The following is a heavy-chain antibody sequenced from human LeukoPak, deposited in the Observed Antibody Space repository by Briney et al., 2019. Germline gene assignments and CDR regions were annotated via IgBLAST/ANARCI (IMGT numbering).Heavy chain of an antibody. CDR3: ARDSRDTIVVVPAAGGYYMDV. CDR2: IYTSGST. CDR1: GGSISRYY. Sequence: SETLSLTCTVSGGSISRYYWSWIRQPAGKGLEWIGRIYTSGSTNYNPSLKSRVTMSVDTSKNQFSLKLSSVTAADTAVYYCARDSRDTIVVVPAAGGYYMDVWGKGTTVTVSS. V-gene: IGHV4-4*07. J-gene: IGHJ6*03. D-gene: IGHD2-2*01.